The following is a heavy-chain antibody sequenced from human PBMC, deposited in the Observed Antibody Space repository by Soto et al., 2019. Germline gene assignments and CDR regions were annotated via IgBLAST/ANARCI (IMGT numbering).Heavy chain of an antibody. J-gene: IGHJ4*02. CDR3: ARVVGYGRLDY. CDR2: IYHYGNP. Sequence: QLQLQESGSGLVKPSQTLSLTCAVSGGSIDDYSWSWIRQPPGKGLEWIGYIYHYGNPHYNASLRSRVTLSVDRSTNQFSLNLRSVTAADTAVYYWARVVGYGRLDYWGQGSLVTVSS. V-gene: IGHV4-30-2*01. CDR1: GGSIDDYS. D-gene: IGHD1-1*01.